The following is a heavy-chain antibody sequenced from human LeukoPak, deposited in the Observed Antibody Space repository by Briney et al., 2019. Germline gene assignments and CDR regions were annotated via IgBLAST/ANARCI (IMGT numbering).Heavy chain of an antibody. J-gene: IGHJ6*02. D-gene: IGHD4-23*01. Sequence: GGSLRLSCVGSGFAFHNYAMHWVRRPPGKGLEWVSAINWNSDTKAYADSVKGRFTISRDRARNSLYLQMDSLRPEDTALYYCAKDTGGNGAYFYAMDVWGQGTSVTVS. CDR3: AKDTGGNGAYFYAMDV. CDR2: INWNSDTK. V-gene: IGHV3-9*01. CDR1: GFAFHNYA.